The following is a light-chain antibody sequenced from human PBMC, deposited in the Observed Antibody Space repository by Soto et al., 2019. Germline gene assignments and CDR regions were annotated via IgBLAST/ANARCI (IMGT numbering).Light chain of an antibody. CDR1: QSVSSSY. CDR2: SAC. J-gene: IGKJ4*01. CDR3: QQYGSSPLT. V-gene: IGKV3-20*01. Sequence: EIVLTQSPGTLSLSPGERATLSCRASQSVSSSYLAWYQQKPGQAPRLLIYSACSRATGIPDRFSGSGSGTDFAITISSLEPEDCAVYYCQQYGSSPLTFGGGTKVEIK.